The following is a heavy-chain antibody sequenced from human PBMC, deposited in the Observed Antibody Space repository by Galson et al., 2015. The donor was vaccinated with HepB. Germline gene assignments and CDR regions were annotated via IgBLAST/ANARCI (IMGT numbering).Heavy chain of an antibody. D-gene: IGHD6-13*01. CDR3: ARGGIPIAAAGYRFDY. J-gene: IGHJ4*02. CDR1: GDSVSSNSAA. V-gene: IGHV6-1*01. Sequence: CAISGDSVSSNSAAWNWIRQSPSRGLEWLGRTYYRSKWYNDYAVSVKSRITINPDTSKNQFSLQLNSVTPEDTAVYYCARGGIPIAAAGYRFDYWGQGTLVTVSS. CDR2: TYYRSKWYN.